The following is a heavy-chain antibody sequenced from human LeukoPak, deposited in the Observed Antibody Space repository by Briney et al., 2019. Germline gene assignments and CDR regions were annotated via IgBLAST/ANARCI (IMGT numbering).Heavy chain of an antibody. CDR3: AKLYSSSSRGGYY. J-gene: IGHJ4*02. V-gene: IGHV3-23*01. CDR2: ISSSGGST. D-gene: IGHD6-13*01. CDR1: GFTFSSDA. Sequence: GGSLRLSCAASGFTFSSDAMRWVRQAPGKGLEWVSAISSSGGSTYYADSVRGRFIISRDSSKNTLYLQMNRLRAEDTAVYYCAKLYSSSSRGGYYWGQGTLVTVSS.